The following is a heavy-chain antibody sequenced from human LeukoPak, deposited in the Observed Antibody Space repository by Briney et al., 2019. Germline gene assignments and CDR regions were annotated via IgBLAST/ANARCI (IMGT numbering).Heavy chain of an antibody. CDR1: GGSISSYY. V-gene: IGHV4-59*01. D-gene: IGHD6-19*01. Sequence: SETLSLTCTVSGGSISSYYWSWIRQPPGKGLEWIGYIYYSGSTNYNPSLKSRVTISVATSKNQFSLKLSSVTAADTAVYYCARGSGWGKDYYYYGMDVWGQGTTVTVSS. J-gene: IGHJ6*02. CDR3: ARGSGWGKDYYYYGMDV. CDR2: IYYSGST.